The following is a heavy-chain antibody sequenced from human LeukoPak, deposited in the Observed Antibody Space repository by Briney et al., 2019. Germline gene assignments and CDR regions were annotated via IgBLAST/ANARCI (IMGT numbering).Heavy chain of an antibody. D-gene: IGHD3-10*01. Sequence: GGSLRLSCAASGFTFSSYSMNWVRQAPGKGLEWVSSISSSSSYIYYAESVKGRFTISRDNAKNSLYLQMNSLRAEDAAVYYCARTDLWFGELSLFDPWGQGTLVTVSS. V-gene: IGHV3-21*01. J-gene: IGHJ5*02. CDR2: ISSSSSYI. CDR3: ARTDLWFGELSLFDP. CDR1: GFTFSSYS.